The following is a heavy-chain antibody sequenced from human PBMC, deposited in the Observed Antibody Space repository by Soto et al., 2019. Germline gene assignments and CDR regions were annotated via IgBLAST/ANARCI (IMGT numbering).Heavy chain of an antibody. CDR2: FGGSGGT. CDR3: AKSQSSLYYMDV. Sequence: EVQVLESGGGLVQPGGTLRLSCVGSGFIFSNYAMAWVRQAPGKGLEWVSGFGGSGGTYYAYSVKGRYTISRDNSKNTLYLQMNSLRVADTAVYYCAKSQSSLYYMDVWGKGTAVTVSS. J-gene: IGHJ6*03. V-gene: IGHV3-23*01. CDR1: GFIFSNYA.